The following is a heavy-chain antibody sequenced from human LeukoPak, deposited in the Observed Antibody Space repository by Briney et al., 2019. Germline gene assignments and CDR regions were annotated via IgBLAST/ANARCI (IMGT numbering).Heavy chain of an antibody. CDR2: IKQDGSEK. D-gene: IGHD3-22*01. Sequence: QPGGSLRLSCAASGFTLSSYWVSWVRKAPGKGLEWVANIKQDGSEKYYVDSVKGRFTISRDNAKNSVYLQMNSLRAEDTAVYYCAKDTYYYDSGGQGTLVTVSS. V-gene: IGHV3-7*03. CDR3: AKDTYYYDS. CDR1: GFTLSSYW. J-gene: IGHJ4*02.